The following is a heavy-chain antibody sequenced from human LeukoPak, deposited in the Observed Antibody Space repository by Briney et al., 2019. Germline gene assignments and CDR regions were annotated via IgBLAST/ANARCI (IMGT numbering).Heavy chain of an antibody. CDR1: GYTFTSYG. V-gene: IGHV1-18*01. Sequence: ASVTVSCKASGYTFTSYGISWVRQAPGQGLEWMGWISAYNGNTNYAQKLQGRVTMTTDTSTSTAYMELRSLRSDDTAVYYCARRSAVAGICDYWGQGTLVTVSS. CDR3: ARRSAVAGICDY. J-gene: IGHJ4*02. CDR2: ISAYNGNT. D-gene: IGHD6-19*01.